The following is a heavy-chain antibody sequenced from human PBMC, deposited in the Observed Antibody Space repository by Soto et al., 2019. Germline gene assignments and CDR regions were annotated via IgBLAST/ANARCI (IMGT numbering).Heavy chain of an antibody. CDR2: IYYSGST. Sequence: PSETLSLTCTVSGGSIISGGYYWSWIRQHPGKGLEWIGYIYYSGSTYYNPSLKSRVTISVDTSKNQFSLKLSSVTAADTAVYYCARSPTGYSSSGLWNYYGVDVWGQGTTVSVSS. CDR3: ARSPTGYSSSGLWNYYGVDV. D-gene: IGHD6-13*01. V-gene: IGHV4-31*03. J-gene: IGHJ6*02. CDR1: GGSIISGGYY.